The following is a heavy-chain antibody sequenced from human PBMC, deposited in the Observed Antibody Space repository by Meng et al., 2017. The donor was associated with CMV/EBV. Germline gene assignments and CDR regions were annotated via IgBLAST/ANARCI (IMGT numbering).Heavy chain of an antibody. CDR2: IMPLSGFT. CDR3: VFEGVDILTGSYKKFFDS. Sequence: SVKVSCKGSGIPFRPHAINWVRLAPGHGLEWMGGIMPLSGFTSYAQRFQVRITITADKSTSTTYMDLSSLTSEDAAVYYCVFEGVDILTGSYKKFFDSWGQGTLVTVSS. V-gene: IGHV1-69*10. J-gene: IGHJ4*02. CDR1: GIPFRPHA. D-gene: IGHD3-9*01.